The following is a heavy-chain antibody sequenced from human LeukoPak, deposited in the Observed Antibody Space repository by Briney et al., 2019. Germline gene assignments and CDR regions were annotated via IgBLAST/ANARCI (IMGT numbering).Heavy chain of an antibody. CDR2: IKQDGIEK. CDR3: ARGSSGCYCEHFQT. Sequence: GGSLRLSCAASGFTFSNYWMTWIRQAPGKGLEWVANIKQDGIEKYYVDSVEGRFTVSRDNTKNSLFLQMDSLRAEDTAVYYCARGSSGCYCEHFQTWGQGSLVTVSS. J-gene: IGHJ1*01. V-gene: IGHV3-7*01. CDR1: GFTFSNYW. D-gene: IGHD3-22*01.